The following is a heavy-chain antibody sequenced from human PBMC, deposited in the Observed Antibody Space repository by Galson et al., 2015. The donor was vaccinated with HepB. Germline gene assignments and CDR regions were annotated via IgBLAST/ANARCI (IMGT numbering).Heavy chain of an antibody. V-gene: IGHV1-2*02. CDR1: GSTFTGYY. Sequence: SVTVSCKASGSTFTGYYMHWVRQAPGQGLEWMGWINPNSGGTNYAQKFQGRVTMTRDTSISTAYMELSRLRSDDTAVYYCARGPFGVVTPFTDVWGQGTTVTVSS. CDR2: INPNSGGT. D-gene: IGHD3-3*01. CDR3: ARGPFGVVTPFTDV. J-gene: IGHJ6*02.